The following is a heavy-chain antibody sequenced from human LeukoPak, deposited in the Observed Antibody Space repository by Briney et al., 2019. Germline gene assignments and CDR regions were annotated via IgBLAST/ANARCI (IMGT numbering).Heavy chain of an antibody. V-gene: IGHV4-59*01. D-gene: IGHD3-10*01. Sequence: PSQTLSLTCTVSGGSISSYYWSWIRQPPGKGLEWIGYIYYSGSTNYNPSLKSRVTISVDTSKNQFPLKLSSVTAADTAVYYCARERFGDDYWGQGTLVTVSS. CDR2: IYYSGST. J-gene: IGHJ4*02. CDR3: ARERFGDDY. CDR1: GGSISSYY.